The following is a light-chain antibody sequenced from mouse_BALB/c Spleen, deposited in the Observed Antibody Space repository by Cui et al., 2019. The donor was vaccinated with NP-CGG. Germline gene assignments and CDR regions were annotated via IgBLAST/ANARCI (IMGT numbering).Light chain of an antibody. CDR2: GTN. Sequence: QAVVTQESALTTSPGETVTLTFRSSTGAVTPTNYANWVQEKPDHLFTGLIGGTNNRAPGVPARFSGSLIGNKAALTITGAQTEDEAIYFCALWYSNHWVFGGGTKLTVL. J-gene: IGLJ1*01. CDR3: ALWYSNHWV. CDR1: TGAVTPTNY. V-gene: IGLV1*01.